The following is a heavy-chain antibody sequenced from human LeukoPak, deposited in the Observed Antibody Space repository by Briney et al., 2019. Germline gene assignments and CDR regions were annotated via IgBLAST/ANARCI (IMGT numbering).Heavy chain of an antibody. V-gene: IGHV4-39*07. J-gene: IGHJ4*02. CDR1: GGSIRSTTYY. Sequence: SETLSLTCSVSGGSIRSTTYYWGWIRQPPGKGLEWIGSIYYSGNTYYSPSLMSRVTISVYTSKNQFSLILRSVTAADTAVYYCARAPHFFDTSGSRYYFDYWGQGALVTVSS. D-gene: IGHD3-22*01. CDR2: IYYSGNT. CDR3: ARAPHFFDTSGSRYYFDY.